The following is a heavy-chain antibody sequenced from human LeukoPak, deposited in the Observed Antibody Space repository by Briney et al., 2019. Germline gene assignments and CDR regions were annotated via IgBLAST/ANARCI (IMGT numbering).Heavy chain of an antibody. D-gene: IGHD3-3*01. J-gene: IGHJ6*02. CDR2: IYYSGAT. Sequence: PSETLSLTCNVSGGSISGHYWTWIRQPPGKGLEFIGFIYYSGATNYNPSLKSRVTTSVDTSKNQLSLKLSSVTAADTAVYYCARRRITIFGMDVWGQGTTVTISS. V-gene: IGHV4-59*08. CDR3: ARRRITIFGMDV. CDR1: GGSISGHY.